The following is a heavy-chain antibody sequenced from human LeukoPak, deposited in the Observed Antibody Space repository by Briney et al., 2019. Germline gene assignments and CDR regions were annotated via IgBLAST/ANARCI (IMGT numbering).Heavy chain of an antibody. J-gene: IGHJ4*02. CDR1: GFTFTTYS. CDR2: IKSDGSRT. Sequence: PGRSLRLSCAASGFTFTTYSMHWVRQVPGKGLVWVSRIKSDGSRTYYADSVKGRFTISTDNAKSTLYLQMDSLRAEDTAVYYCARALSSAWGLVDCWGQGTLVTVSS. D-gene: IGHD6-19*01. V-gene: IGHV3-74*01. CDR3: ARALSSAWGLVDC.